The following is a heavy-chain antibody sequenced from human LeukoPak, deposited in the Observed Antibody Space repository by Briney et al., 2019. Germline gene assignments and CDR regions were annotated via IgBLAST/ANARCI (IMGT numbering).Heavy chain of an antibody. D-gene: IGHD6-19*01. V-gene: IGHV4-59*08. CDR3: ARRRYSSGWYDY. J-gene: IGHJ4*02. Sequence: SETLSLTRTVSGGSISSYYWSWIRQPPGKGLEWIGYIYYSGSTNYNPSLKSRVTISVDTSKNQFSLKLSSVTAADTAVYYCARRRYSSGWYDYWGQGTLVTVSS. CDR2: IYYSGST. CDR1: GGSISSYY.